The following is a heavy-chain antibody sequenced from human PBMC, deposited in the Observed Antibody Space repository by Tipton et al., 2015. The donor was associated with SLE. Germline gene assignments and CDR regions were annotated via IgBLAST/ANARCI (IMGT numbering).Heavy chain of an antibody. V-gene: IGHV4-59*01. CDR3: ARDVEDLRSSPPAHGFDI. CDR1: GDSISSFY. J-gene: IGHJ3*02. Sequence: TLSLTCTVSGDSISSFYWSWIRQPPGKGLEWIGYSGSTNYNPSLKSRVTISLDTSKRQFSLQLASVTAADTAVYYCARDVEDLRSSPPAHGFDIWGQGTMVTVSS. CDR2: SGST. D-gene: IGHD4-17*01.